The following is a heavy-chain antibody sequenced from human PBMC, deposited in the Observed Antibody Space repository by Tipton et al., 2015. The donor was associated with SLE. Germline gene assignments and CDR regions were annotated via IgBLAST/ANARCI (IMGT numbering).Heavy chain of an antibody. J-gene: IGHJ6*03. D-gene: IGHD1-26*01. CDR1: GGSISRGAYY. Sequence: LRLSCTVTGGSISRGAYYWSWIRQPAGKGLEWIGRIYTSGSTNYNPSLKSRVTISVDTSENQFSLKLSSVTAADTAVYYCATGYGGSYSYYYYMDVWGKGTTVTV. CDR2: IYTSGST. V-gene: IGHV4-61*02. CDR3: ATGYGGSYSYYYYMDV.